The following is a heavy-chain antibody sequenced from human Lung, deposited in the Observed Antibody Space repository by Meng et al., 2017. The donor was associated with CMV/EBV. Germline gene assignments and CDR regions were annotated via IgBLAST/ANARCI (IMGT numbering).Heavy chain of an antibody. D-gene: IGHD6-13*01. Sequence: GESLKISCAASGFTFSLYGMHWVRQAPGKGLEWVALISYDGTNKKYADSVKGRFTISRDNSKKTLYLQMNSLRAEDTAVYYCPRDIEKIAADAFDIWGQGSXVTVSS. CDR2: ISYDGTNK. CDR3: PRDIEKIAADAFDI. J-gene: IGHJ3*02. CDR1: GFTFSLYG. V-gene: IGHV3-30-3*01.